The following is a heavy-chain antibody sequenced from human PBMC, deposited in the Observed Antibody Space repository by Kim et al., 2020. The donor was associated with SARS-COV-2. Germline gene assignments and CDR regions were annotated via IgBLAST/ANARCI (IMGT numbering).Heavy chain of an antibody. J-gene: IGHJ6*02. V-gene: IGHV4-39*01. CDR1: GGSISSSSYY. CDR2: IYYSGST. Sequence: SETLSLTCTVSGGSISSSSYYWGWIRQPPGKGLEWIGSIYYSGSTYYNPSLKSRVTISVDTSKNQFSLKLSSVTSADTAVYYCARPAIQPIGDPHYYYGMDVWGQGTTVTVSS. D-gene: IGHD3-10*01. CDR3: ARPAIQPIGDPHYYYGMDV.